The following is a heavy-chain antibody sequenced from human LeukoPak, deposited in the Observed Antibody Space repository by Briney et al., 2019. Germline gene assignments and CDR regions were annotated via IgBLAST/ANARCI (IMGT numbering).Heavy chain of an antibody. CDR2: INHSGST. D-gene: IGHD2-2*01. CDR3: ARGIVVVPAAISPYYYYGMDV. Sequence: SETLSLTCADYGGSFSGYYWSWIRQPPGKGLEWIGEINHSGSTNYNPSLKSRVTISVDTSKNQFSLKLRSVTAADTAVYYCARGIVVVPAAISPYYYYGMDVWGQGTTVTVSS. J-gene: IGHJ6*02. V-gene: IGHV4-34*01. CDR1: GGSFSGYY.